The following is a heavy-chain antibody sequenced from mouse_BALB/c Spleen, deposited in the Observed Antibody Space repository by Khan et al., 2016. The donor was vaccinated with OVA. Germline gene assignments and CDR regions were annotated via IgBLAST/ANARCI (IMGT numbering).Heavy chain of an antibody. D-gene: IGHD1-2*01. J-gene: IGHJ2*01. V-gene: IGHV3-2*02. Sequence: EVQLLESGPGLVKPSQSLTLTCTVTGYSITSGYGWNWIRQLPGNKLEWMGYISYSGSTNYIPTLKSRISIPRDTSKNQFFLQLNSVTTEDTATYYCARTARIKYWGQGTTLTVSS. CDR2: ISYSGST. CDR1: GYSITSGYG. CDR3: ARTARIKY.